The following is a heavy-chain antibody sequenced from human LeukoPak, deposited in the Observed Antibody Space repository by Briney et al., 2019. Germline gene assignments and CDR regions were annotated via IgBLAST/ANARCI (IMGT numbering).Heavy chain of an antibody. CDR1: GDSISSGSYY. D-gene: IGHD6-6*01. Sequence: ASETLSLTCTVSGDSISSGSYYWSWIRQPAGKGLEWIGRIYTSGSTEYNPSLKSRLTISVDTSKNQFSLKLRSVTAADTAVYYRAREGAPRLPGSGRFDPWGQGTLVTVSP. CDR2: IYTSGST. V-gene: IGHV4-61*02. CDR3: AREGAPRLPGSGRFDP. J-gene: IGHJ5*02.